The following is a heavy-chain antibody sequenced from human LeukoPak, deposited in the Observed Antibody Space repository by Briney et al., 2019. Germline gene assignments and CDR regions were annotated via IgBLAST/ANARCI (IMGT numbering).Heavy chain of an antibody. V-gene: IGHV4-59*01. CDR3: ARGTTNWFDP. Sequence: PSETLSLTCTVSGGSINTNYWTWIRQPPGKGLEWIGYIYYTGSTTYNPSLKSRVTISVDTSKNQFSLKLSSVTAADTAVYYCARGTTNWFDPWGQGTLVTVSS. CDR1: GGSINTNY. J-gene: IGHJ5*02. D-gene: IGHD2/OR15-2a*01. CDR2: IYYTGST.